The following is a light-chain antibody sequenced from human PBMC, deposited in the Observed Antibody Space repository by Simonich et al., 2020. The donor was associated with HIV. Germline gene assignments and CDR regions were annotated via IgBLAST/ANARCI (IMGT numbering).Light chain of an antibody. J-gene: IGKJ3*01. V-gene: IGKV1-5*03. Sequence: DIQMTQYPSTLSASVGDRVTITCRASQSISSWLAWYQQKPGKAPKLLIYKAFRLESGVPSRFSGSGSGTEFTLTISSLQPDDFATYYCQQYNSYPITFGPGTKVDIK. CDR3: QQYNSYPIT. CDR1: QSISSW. CDR2: KAF.